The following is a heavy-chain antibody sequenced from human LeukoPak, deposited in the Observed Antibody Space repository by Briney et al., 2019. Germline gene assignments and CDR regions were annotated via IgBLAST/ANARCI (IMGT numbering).Heavy chain of an antibody. Sequence: GGSLRLSCAASGFTFRDYYMSWIRQAPGKGLEWVSYISSSGSTIYYTDSVKGRFTISRDNAKNSLYLQMNSLTAEDTAVYYCARDYGSGSYVDYWGQGTLVTVSS. CDR1: GFTFRDYY. CDR3: ARDYGSGSYVDY. J-gene: IGHJ4*02. CDR2: ISSSGSTI. V-gene: IGHV3-11*04. D-gene: IGHD6-19*01.